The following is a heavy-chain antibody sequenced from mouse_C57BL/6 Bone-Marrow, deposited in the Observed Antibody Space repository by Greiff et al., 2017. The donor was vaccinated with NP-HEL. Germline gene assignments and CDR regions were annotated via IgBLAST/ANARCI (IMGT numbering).Heavy chain of an antibody. CDR1: GYTFTSYW. D-gene: IGHD1-1*01. Sequence: QVQLKQPGAELVKPGASVKMSCKASGYTFTSYWITWVKQRPGQGLEWIGDIYPGSGSTNYNEKFKSKATLTVDTSSSTAYMQLSSLTSEDSAVYYCARYSITTVVAVDYWGQGTTLTVSS. CDR3: ARYSITTVVAVDY. J-gene: IGHJ2*01. V-gene: IGHV1-55*01. CDR2: IYPGSGST.